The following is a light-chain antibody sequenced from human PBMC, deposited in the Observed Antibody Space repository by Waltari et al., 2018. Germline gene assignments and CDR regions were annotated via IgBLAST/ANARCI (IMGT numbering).Light chain of an antibody. CDR1: SLRSYY. J-gene: IGLJ1*01. V-gene: IGLV3-19*01. CDR2: GKN. Sequence: SSELTQDPVVSVALGQTVRITCQGDSLRSYYASWYQQKPGQAPVLVIYGKNNRPSGIPDRFSGSSSGNTASLTITGAQAEDEADYYCNSWDGSGNHRIFGTGTKVTVL. CDR3: NSWDGSGNHRI.